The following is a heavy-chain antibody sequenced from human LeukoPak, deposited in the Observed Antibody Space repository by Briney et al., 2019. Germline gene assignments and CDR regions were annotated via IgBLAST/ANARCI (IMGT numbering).Heavy chain of an antibody. CDR3: ATDYGDYDY. D-gene: IGHD4-17*01. J-gene: IGHJ4*02. CDR1: GYTFTSYA. Sequence: ASVKVSCKASGYTFTSYAMHWVRQAPGQRLEWMGWINAGNGNTKYSQKFQGRVTITRDTSASTAYMVLSSLRSEDTAVCYCATDYGDYDYWGQGTLVTVSS. CDR2: INAGNGNT. V-gene: IGHV1-3*01.